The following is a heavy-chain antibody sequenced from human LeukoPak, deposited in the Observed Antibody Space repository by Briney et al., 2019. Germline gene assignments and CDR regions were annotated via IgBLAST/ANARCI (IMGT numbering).Heavy chain of an antibody. CDR2: INHSGRT. V-gene: IGHV4-34*01. Sequence: PSETLSLTCAVYGGSFSDYYWTWIRQPPGKGLEWIGDINHSGRTNYNPSLKSRVTISVDTSKNQFSLKLSSVTAADTAVYYCAREEVHRVPPTYNRAVGRRGAFDYWGQGTLVTVSS. CDR1: GGSFSDYY. J-gene: IGHJ4*02. CDR3: AREEVHRVPPTYNRAVGRRGAFDY. D-gene: IGHD6-19*01.